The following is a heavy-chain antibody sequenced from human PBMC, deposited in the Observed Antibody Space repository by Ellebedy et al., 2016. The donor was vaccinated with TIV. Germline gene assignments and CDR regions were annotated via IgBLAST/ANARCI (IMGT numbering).Heavy chain of an antibody. CDR3: ARATGGTYGLGY. CDR1: GFTFSSYG. CDR2: ITSSSSTI. J-gene: IGHJ4*02. D-gene: IGHD1-26*01. V-gene: IGHV3-48*04. Sequence: PGGSLRLSCAASGFTFSSYGMNWVRQAPGKGLEWVSYITSSSSTIHYADSVKGRFNISRDNAKNSLYLQMNSRRAEDTAVYYRARATGGTYGLGYWGQGTLVTVSS.